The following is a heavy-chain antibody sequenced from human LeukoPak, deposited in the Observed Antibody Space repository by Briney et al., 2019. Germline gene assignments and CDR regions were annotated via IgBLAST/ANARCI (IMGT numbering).Heavy chain of an antibody. CDR2: VIPIFGTA. CDR3: ERERGRLRFLEWFFDY. CDR1: GGTFSSYA. D-gene: IGHD3-3*01. V-gene: IGHV1-69*05. Sequence: SVKVSCKASGGTFSSYAISWVRQAPGQGLEWMGRVIPIFGTANYAQKFQGRVTITTDESTSTAYMELSSLRSEDKAVYYCERERGRLRFLEWFFDYWGQGTLVTVSS. J-gene: IGHJ4*02.